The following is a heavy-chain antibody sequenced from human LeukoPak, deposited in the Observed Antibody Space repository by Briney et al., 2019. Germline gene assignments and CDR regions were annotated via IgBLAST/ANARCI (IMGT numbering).Heavy chain of an antibody. D-gene: IGHD2-15*01. V-gene: IGHV4-30-2*01. CDR2: IYHGGNT. J-gene: IGHJ5*02. CDR1: GGSINSGGYS. CDR3: AREKRYCSGGSCYSDDWFDP. Sequence: PSETLSLTCAVSGGSINSGGYSWSWIRQPPGKGLEWIGYIYHGGNTYYNPSLKSRVTISVDRSKNQFSLKLSSVTAADTAVYYCAREKRYCSGGSCYSDDWFDPWGQGTLVTVSS.